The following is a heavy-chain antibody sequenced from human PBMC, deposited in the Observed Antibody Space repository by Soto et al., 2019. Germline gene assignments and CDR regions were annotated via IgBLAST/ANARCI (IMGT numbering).Heavy chain of an antibody. CDR3: AKASVSVGSSWYGNYYYYGMDV. J-gene: IGHJ6*02. Sequence: PGGSLRLSCAASGFTFSSYAMSWVRQAPGKGLEWVSAISGSGGSTYYADSVKGRFTISRDNSKNTLNLQVNSLRAEDTAVYYCAKASVSVGSSWYGNYYYYGMDVWGQGTTVTVSS. V-gene: IGHV3-23*01. CDR1: GFTFSSYA. D-gene: IGHD6-13*01. CDR2: ISGSGGST.